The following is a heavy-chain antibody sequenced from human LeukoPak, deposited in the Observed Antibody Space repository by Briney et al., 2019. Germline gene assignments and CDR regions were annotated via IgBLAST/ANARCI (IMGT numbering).Heavy chain of an antibody. D-gene: IGHD3-22*01. V-gene: IGHV3-7*01. Sequence: GGSLRLSCAASGFTFSSYWMSWVRQAPGKGLEWVANINQDGSEKYYVDSVKGRFTISRDNAKNSLYLQMNSLRAEDTAVYYCARVDHDSSGYFDAFDIRGQGTMVTVSS. CDR2: INQDGSEK. J-gene: IGHJ3*02. CDR3: ARVDHDSSGYFDAFDI. CDR1: GFTFSSYW.